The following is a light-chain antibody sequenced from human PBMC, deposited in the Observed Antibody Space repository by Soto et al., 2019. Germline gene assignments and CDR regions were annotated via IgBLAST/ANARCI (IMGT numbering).Light chain of an antibody. CDR3: QQYNNWPPIT. J-gene: IGKJ5*01. Sequence: EIVMTQSPAILSVSPGERATLSCRASQSVSSNLAWYQQKRGRAPTLLIYDASTRAAGIPARFSGSGSGTEFTLTISGLQSEDFEVYYCQQYNNWPPITFGRGTRLEIK. V-gene: IGKV3-15*01. CDR2: DAS. CDR1: QSVSSN.